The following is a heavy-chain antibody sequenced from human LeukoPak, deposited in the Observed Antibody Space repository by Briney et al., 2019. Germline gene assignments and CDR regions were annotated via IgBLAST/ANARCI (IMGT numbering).Heavy chain of an antibody. CDR3: TTDGVVVAATPSNL. V-gene: IGHV3-15*07. CDR2: IKSKTDGGTT. Sequence: GGSLRLPCAASGFTFSNAWMNWVRQAPGKGLEWVGRIKSKTDGGTTDYAAPVKGRFTISRDDSKNTLYLQMNSLKTEDTAVYYCTTDGVVVAATPSNLWGQGTMVTVSS. J-gene: IGHJ3*01. CDR1: GFTFSNAW. D-gene: IGHD2-15*01.